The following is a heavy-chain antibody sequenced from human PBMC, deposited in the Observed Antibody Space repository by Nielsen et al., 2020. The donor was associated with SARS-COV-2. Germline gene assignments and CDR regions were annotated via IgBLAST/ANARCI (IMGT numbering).Heavy chain of an antibody. V-gene: IGHV3-15*01. CDR3: TTDPASSAPYGMDV. CDR2: IKSKTDGGTT. J-gene: IGHJ6*02. Sequence: GESLKISCAASGFTFSNAWMSWVRQAPGKGLEWVGRIKSKTDGGTTDYAAPVKGRFTISRDDSKNTLYLQMNSLKTEDTAVYYCTTDPASSAPYGMDVWGQGATVTVSS. CDR1: GFTFSNAW. D-gene: IGHD6-19*01.